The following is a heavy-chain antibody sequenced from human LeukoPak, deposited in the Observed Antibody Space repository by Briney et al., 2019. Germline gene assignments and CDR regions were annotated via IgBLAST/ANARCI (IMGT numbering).Heavy chain of an antibody. V-gene: IGHV3-48*03. CDR1: GFTFSSYE. Sequence: PGGSLRLSCAASGFTFSSYEVNWVRHAPGKGLERVSYISGSGSTIYYADSVKGRFTISRDNAKNSLYLQMNSLRAEDTAVYYCARDRLTRDSGNRGDWGQGTLVTVSS. J-gene: IGHJ4*02. D-gene: IGHD1-26*01. CDR3: ARDRLTRDSGNRGD. CDR2: ISGSGSTI.